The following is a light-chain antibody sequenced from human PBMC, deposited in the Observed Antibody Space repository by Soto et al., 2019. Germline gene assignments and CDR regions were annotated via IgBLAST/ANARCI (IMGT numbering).Light chain of an antibody. CDR2: AAS. V-gene: IGKV1-12*01. Sequence: DIQMTQSPSSVSASVGDRVTITCRASQGSSSWLAGYQQKPGNAPQRLIYAASSLQSWVPSRFSGSASGTDFPLTISSLQPEDFVNSYCQQANSFPANTFGGGTQVEIK. CDR1: QGSSSW. CDR3: QQANSFPANT. J-gene: IGKJ4*01.